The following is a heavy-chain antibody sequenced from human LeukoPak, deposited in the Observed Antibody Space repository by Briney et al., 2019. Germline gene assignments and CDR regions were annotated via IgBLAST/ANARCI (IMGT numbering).Heavy chain of an antibody. D-gene: IGHD2-15*01. Sequence: GGSLRLSCVASGFTFSSYAMHWVRQAPGKGLEWVAVISYDGSNKYYADSVKGRFTISRDNSKNTLYLQMNSLRAEDTAVYYCARAGGYCSGGSCYYFDYWGQGTLATVSS. CDR3: ARAGGYCSGGSCYYFDY. CDR2: ISYDGSNK. V-gene: IGHV3-30-3*01. CDR1: GFTFSSYA. J-gene: IGHJ4*02.